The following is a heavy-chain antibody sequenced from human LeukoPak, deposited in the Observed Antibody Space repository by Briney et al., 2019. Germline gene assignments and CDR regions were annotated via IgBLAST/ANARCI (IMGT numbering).Heavy chain of an antibody. CDR1: GFTFSNYW. V-gene: IGHV3-7*05. CDR3: ARITTRYFDY. D-gene: IGHD1-1*01. J-gene: IGHJ4*02. Sequence: GGSLRLSCAASGFTFSNYWMTWVRQPPGKGLEWVANIVQDGIEKYYVDSVKGRFTVSRDNAKNSLFLQMDSLSAEDTALYYCARITTRYFDYWGQGTLVTVSS. CDR2: IVQDGIEK.